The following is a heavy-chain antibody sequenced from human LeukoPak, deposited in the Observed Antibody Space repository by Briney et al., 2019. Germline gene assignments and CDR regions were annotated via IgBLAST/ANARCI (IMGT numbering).Heavy chain of an antibody. CDR1: GFTFSSHG. V-gene: IGHV3-30*03. CDR3: AISNYYDSSGPDY. D-gene: IGHD3-22*01. J-gene: IGHJ4*02. CDR2: ISYDGSNK. Sequence: GGSLRLSCAASGFTFSSHGMHWVRQAPGKGLEWVAVISYDGSNKYYADSVKGRFTISRDNSKNTLYLQMNSLRAEDTAVYYCAISNYYDSSGPDYWGQGTLVTVSS.